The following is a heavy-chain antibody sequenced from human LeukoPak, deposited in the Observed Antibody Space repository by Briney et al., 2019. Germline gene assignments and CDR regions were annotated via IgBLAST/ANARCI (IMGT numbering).Heavy chain of an antibody. D-gene: IGHD2-2*01. CDR1: GFTFDDYA. CDR3: AKGDGYCSTTSCLAGDY. CDR2: ISGDGDST. J-gene: IGHJ4*02. Sequence: GGSLRLSCAASGFTFDDYAMHWVRQAPGKGLEWVSLISGDGDSTYYADSVKGRFTISRDNSKNSLYLQMNSLRTEDTAFYYCAKGDGYCSTTSCLAGDYWGQGTLVTVSP. V-gene: IGHV3-43*02.